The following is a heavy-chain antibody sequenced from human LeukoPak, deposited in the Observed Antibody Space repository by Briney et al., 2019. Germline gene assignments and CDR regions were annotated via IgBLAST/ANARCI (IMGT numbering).Heavy chain of an antibody. J-gene: IGHJ4*02. V-gene: IGHV3-21*01. Sequence: GGSLRLSCEAPGFTFSSYSMNWVRQAPGKGLEWVSSISSSSTYIYYADSVKGRFTISRDNAKKSLYLQMSSLRAEDTAVYYCARGGCAGVNCYDGIFDYWGQGTLVTVSS. CDR3: ARGGCAGVNCYDGIFDY. D-gene: IGHD2-21*01. CDR1: GFTFSSYS. CDR2: ISSSSTYI.